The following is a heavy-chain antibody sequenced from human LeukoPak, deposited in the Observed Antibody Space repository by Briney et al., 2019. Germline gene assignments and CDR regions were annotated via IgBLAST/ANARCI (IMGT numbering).Heavy chain of an antibody. CDR3: AKEGTVVPATELDY. CDR2: IGATGDT. J-gene: IGHJ4*02. CDR1: GLTFSSYD. Sequence: GGSLRLSCAASGLTFSSYDMHWVRQAPGKGLEWVSSIGATGDTYYAGSVKGRFTISRENAKKSLYLQMNSLRAEDTAVYYCAKEGTVVPATELDYWGQGTLVTVSS. D-gene: IGHD4-23*01. V-gene: IGHV3-13*01.